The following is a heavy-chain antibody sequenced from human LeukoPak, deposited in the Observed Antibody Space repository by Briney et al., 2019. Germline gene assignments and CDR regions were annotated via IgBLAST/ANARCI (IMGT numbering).Heavy chain of an antibody. V-gene: IGHV3-15*01. CDR3: TTDPKAAAGTDHYYYMDV. CDR1: GFTFSNAW. CDR2: IKSKTDGGTT. D-gene: IGHD6-13*01. Sequence: GGSLRLSCAASGFTFSNAWMSWVRQAPGKGLEWVGRIKSKTDGGTTDYAAPVKGRFTISRDDSKNTLYLQMNSLKTDDTAVYYCTTDPKAAAGTDHYYYMDVWGKGTTVTVSS. J-gene: IGHJ6*03.